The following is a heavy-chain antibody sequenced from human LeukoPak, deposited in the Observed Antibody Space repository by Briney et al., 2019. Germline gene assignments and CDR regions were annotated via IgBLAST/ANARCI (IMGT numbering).Heavy chain of an antibody. CDR2: INPNSGGT. CDR3: ARVGVAARKTGHWYSDL. Sequence: ASVKVSCKASGYTFTGYYMHWVRQAPGQGLEWMGWINPNSGGTNYAQKFQGRVTMTRDTSISTAYMELSRLRSDDTAVYYCARVGVAARKTGHWYSDLWGRGTLVTVSS. J-gene: IGHJ2*01. D-gene: IGHD3-3*01. CDR1: GYTFTGYY. V-gene: IGHV1-2*02.